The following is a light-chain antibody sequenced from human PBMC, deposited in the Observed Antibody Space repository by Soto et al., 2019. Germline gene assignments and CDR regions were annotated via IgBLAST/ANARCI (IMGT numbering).Light chain of an antibody. V-gene: IGKV4-1*01. CDR3: QQYFSTPT. CDR1: QSVFHNSNNKNY. J-gene: IGKJ1*01. CDR2: WAS. Sequence: DIVMTQSPDSLAVSLGERATINCRSSQSVFHNSNNKNYLAWYQHKPGQPPKVLIYWASTREFGVPDRFSGSGSGTDFTLTISGLQAEDVAVYYCQQYFSTPTFGQGTKVEIK.